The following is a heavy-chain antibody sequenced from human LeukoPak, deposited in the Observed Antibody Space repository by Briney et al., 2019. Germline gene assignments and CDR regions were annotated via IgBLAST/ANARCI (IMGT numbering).Heavy chain of an antibody. CDR1: GGTFSSYA. CDR2: IIPIFGTA. V-gene: IGHV1-69*13. Sequence: SVKVSRKASGGTFSSYAISWVRQAPGQGLEWMGGIIPIFGTANYAQKFQGRVTITADESTSTAYMELSSLRSEDTAVYYCARGASDPVWFDPWGQGTLVTVSS. J-gene: IGHJ5*02. CDR3: ARGASDPVWFDP.